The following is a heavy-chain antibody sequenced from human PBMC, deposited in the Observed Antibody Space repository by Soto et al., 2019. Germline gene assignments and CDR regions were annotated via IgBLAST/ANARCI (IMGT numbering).Heavy chain of an antibody. V-gene: IGHV1-69*13. CDR1: GGTFSSYA. Sequence: ASVKVSCKASGGTFSSYAISWVRQAPGQGLEWMGGIIPIFGTANYAQKFQGRVTITADESTSTAYMELSSLRSEDTAVYYCARGDGPMDTAMVNYYYGMDVWGQGTTVTVSS. J-gene: IGHJ6*02. CDR3: ARGDGPMDTAMVNYYYGMDV. CDR2: IIPIFGTA. D-gene: IGHD5-18*01.